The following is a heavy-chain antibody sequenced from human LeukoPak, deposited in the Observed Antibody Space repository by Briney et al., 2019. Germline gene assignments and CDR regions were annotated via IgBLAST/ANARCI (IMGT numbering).Heavy chain of an antibody. J-gene: IGHJ4*02. Sequence: ASVKVSCKASGYTFTSYDINWVRQATGQGLEWMGWMNPNSGNTGYAQKFQGRVTMTRSTSISTAYMELSSLRSEDTAVYYCARIDSSGYLGDYWGQGTLVTVSS. CDR3: ARIDSSGYLGDY. D-gene: IGHD3-22*01. CDR2: MNPNSGNT. CDR1: GYTFTSYD. V-gene: IGHV1-8*01.